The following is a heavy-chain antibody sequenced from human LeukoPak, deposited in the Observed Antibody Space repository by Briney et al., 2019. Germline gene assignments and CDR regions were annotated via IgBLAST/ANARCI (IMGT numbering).Heavy chain of an antibody. CDR1: GFTFSSYE. V-gene: IGHV3-48*03. D-gene: IGHD1-1*01. J-gene: IGHJ4*02. CDR2: ISSSGSTI. CDR3: ARDQLEGTHDY. Sequence: GGSLRLSCAASGFTFSSYEMNWVRQAPGKGLEWVSYISSSGSTIYYADSVKGRFTIPRDNAKNSLYLQMNSLRAEDTAVYYCARDQLEGTHDYWGQGTLVTVSS.